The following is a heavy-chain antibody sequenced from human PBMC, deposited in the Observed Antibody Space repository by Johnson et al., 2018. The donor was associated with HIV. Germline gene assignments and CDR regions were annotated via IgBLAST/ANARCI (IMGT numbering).Heavy chain of an antibody. J-gene: IGHJ3*02. D-gene: IGHD1-26*01. CDR3: ARAYMSSGSYYDAFDI. CDR1: GLTFSSYG. Sequence: QVQLVESGGGVVQPGGSLRLSCAAPGLTFSSYGMHWVRQAPGKGLEWVAFIHYDGSNKYHEDSVKGRFTISRDNSKDTLYLQMNSLRAEDTALYYCARAYMSSGSYYDAFDIWGQGTMVIVSS. CDR2: IHYDGSNK. V-gene: IGHV3-30*02.